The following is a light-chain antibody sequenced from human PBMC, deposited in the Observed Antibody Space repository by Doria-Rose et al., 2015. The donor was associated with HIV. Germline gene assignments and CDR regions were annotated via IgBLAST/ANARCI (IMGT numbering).Light chain of an antibody. CDR3: MQALQTPYT. CDR1: QSLLHTIGYNY. J-gene: IGKJ2*01. V-gene: IGKV2-28*01. CDR2: LGS. Sequence: PGQPASISCRSSQSLLHTIGYNYLDWYLQKPGQSPQLLIYLGSNRASGVPDRFSGSGSGTDFTLKISRVEAVDVGVYYCMQALQTPYTFGQGTKLEIK.